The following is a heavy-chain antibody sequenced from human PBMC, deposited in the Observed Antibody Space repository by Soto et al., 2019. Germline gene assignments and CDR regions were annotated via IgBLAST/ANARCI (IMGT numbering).Heavy chain of an antibody. D-gene: IGHD3-10*01. V-gene: IGHV3-30*18. Sequence: GGSLRLSCAASGFSFSAYGMHWVRQAPGKGLEWVTLISYDGSSKYYADSVKGRFTISRDNSKNTLFLQMNSLRAEDTAVYYCAKDLPITMVRGVINWFDPWGQGTLVTVSS. CDR2: ISYDGSSK. CDR3: AKDLPITMVRGVINWFDP. J-gene: IGHJ5*02. CDR1: GFSFSAYG.